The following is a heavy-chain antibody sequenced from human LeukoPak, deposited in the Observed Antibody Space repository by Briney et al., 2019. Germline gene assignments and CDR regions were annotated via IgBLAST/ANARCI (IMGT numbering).Heavy chain of an antibody. Sequence: GGSLRLSCAASGFTFSYYAMTWVRQAPGKGLQYVSTISGSGGRTYYADSVKGRFTISRDNSKNTLSLQMNSLRAEDTAVYYCAKVWTTDDYWGQGTLVTVSS. D-gene: IGHD4-4*01. CDR3: AKVWTTDDY. V-gene: IGHV3-23*01. CDR1: GFTFSYYA. J-gene: IGHJ4*02. CDR2: ISGSGGRT.